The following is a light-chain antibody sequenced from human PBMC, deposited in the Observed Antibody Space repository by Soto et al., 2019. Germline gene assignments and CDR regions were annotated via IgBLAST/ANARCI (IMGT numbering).Light chain of an antibody. V-gene: IGLV2-14*01. CDR1: SSDIGSFNY. CDR2: DVN. Sequence: QSALTQPASVSGSPGQSITISCTGTSSDIGSFNYVSWCQQRPGKAPKLIIHDVNNRPSGVSDRFTGSKSGNTASLTISGLQSEDEAHYYCSSYTRSRTVVFGGGTKLTVL. CDR3: SSYTRSRTVV. J-gene: IGLJ2*01.